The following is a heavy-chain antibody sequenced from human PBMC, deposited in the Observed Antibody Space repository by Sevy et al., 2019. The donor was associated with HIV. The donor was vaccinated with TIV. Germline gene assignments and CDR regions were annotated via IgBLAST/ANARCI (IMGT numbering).Heavy chain of an antibody. Sequence: ASVKVSCKASGYTFTSYGISWVRQAPGQGLEWMGWISAYNGNTNYAQKLQGRVTMTTDTSTSTAYMELRSLRSDDTAVYYCARIKSKGSTSWAYDYYGMDVWGQGTTVTVSS. J-gene: IGHJ6*02. CDR2: ISAYNGNT. CDR3: ARIKSKGSTSWAYDYYGMDV. CDR1: GYTFTSYG. V-gene: IGHV1-18*01. D-gene: IGHD2-2*01.